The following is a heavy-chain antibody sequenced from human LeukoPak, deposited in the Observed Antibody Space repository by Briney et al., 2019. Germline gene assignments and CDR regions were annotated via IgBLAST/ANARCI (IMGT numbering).Heavy chain of an antibody. V-gene: IGHV4-31*11. CDR1: GGSISSGGYY. CDR2: IYYSGST. CDR3: ARDSEYSYGLFDY. Sequence: SETLSLTCAVYGGSISSGGYYWSWIRQHPGQGLEWIGYIYYSGSTYYNPSLKSRVTISVDTSKNQFSLKLSSVTAADTAVYYCARDSEYSYGLFDYWGQGTLVTVSS. J-gene: IGHJ4*02. D-gene: IGHD5-18*01.